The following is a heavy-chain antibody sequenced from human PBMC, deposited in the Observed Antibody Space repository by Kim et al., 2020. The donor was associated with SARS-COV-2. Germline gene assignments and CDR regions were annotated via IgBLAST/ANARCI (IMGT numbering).Heavy chain of an antibody. J-gene: IGHJ6*02. V-gene: IGHV4-34*01. D-gene: IGHD2-15*01. Sequence: SETLSLTCAVYGGSFSGYYWSWIRQPPGKGLEWIGEINHSGSTNYNPSLKSRVTISVDTSKNQFSLKLSSVTAADTAVYYCARGERITGYCSGGSCYSAYYYYGMDVWGQGTTVTVSS. CDR1: GGSFSGYY. CDR3: ARGERITGYCSGGSCYSAYYYYGMDV. CDR2: INHSGST.